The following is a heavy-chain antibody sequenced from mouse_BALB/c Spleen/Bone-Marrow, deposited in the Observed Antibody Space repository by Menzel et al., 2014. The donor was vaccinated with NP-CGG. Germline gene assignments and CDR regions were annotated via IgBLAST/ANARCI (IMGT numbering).Heavy chain of an antibody. D-gene: IGHD3-1*01. CDR2: IDPSDSYT. CDR3: ARRELGPRWFTY. CDR1: GYTFXSYW. V-gene: IGHV1-69*02. Sequence: VQLQQSGAEFVKPGASVKLSCMASGYTFXSYWMHWVKQRPGQGLEWIGEIDPSDSYTNYNQKFKGKATLTVDKSSSTAYMQLSSLTSEDSAVYYCARRELGPRWFTYWGQGTLVTVSA. J-gene: IGHJ3*01.